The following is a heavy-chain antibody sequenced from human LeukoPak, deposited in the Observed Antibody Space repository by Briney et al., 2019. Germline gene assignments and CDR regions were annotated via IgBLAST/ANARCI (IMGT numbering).Heavy chain of an antibody. J-gene: IGHJ4*02. D-gene: IGHD3-22*01. CDR3: ARDGGHYYDSSGYYVGY. CDR2: IIPIFGTA. CDR1: GGTFSSYA. Sequence: SVKVSCKASGGTFSSYAISWVRQAPGQGLEWIGRIIPIFGTANYAQKFQGRVTITTDESTSAAYMEPSSLRSEDTAVYYCARDGGHYYDSSGYYVGYWGQGTLVTVSS. V-gene: IGHV1-69*05.